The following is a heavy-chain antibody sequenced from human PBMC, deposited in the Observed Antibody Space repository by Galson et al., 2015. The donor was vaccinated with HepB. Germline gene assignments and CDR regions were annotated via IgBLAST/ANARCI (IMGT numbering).Heavy chain of an antibody. Sequence: SLRLSCAASGFTFSSYAMHWVRQAPGKGLEWVAVISYDGSNKYYADSVKGRFTISRDNSKNTLYLQMNSPRAEDTAVYYCARGVDTAMVSPFDYWGQGTLVTVSS. CDR2: ISYDGSNK. J-gene: IGHJ4*02. CDR3: ARGVDTAMVSPFDY. CDR1: GFTFSSYA. V-gene: IGHV3-30*04. D-gene: IGHD5-18*01.